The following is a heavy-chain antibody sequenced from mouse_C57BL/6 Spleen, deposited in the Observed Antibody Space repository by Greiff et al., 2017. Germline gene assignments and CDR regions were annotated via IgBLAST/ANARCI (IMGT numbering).Heavy chain of an antibody. D-gene: IGHD2-3*01. J-gene: IGHJ2*01. V-gene: IGHV1-26*01. CDR3: ARDGYYNLDY. Sequence: EVQLQQSGPELVKPGASVKISCKASGYTFTDYYMNWVKQSHGKSLEWIGDINPNNGGTSYNQKFKGKATLTVDKSSSTAYMELRSLTSEDSAVYYCARDGYYNLDYWGQGTTLTVSS. CDR2: INPNNGGT. CDR1: GYTFTDYY.